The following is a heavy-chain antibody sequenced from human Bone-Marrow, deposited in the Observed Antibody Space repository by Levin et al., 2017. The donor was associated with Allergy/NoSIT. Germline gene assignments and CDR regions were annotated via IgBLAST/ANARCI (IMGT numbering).Heavy chain of an antibody. J-gene: IGHJ4*02. D-gene: IGHD1-26*01. CDR3: AKGIVGAPFDY. CDR1: GFTFSSYA. CDR2: ISGSGGST. V-gene: IGHV3-23*01. Sequence: GESLKISCAASGFTFSSYAMSWVRQAPGKGLEWVSAISGSGGSTYYADSVKGRFTISRDNSKNTLYLQMNSLRAEDTAVYYCAKGIVGAPFDYWGQGTLVTVSS.